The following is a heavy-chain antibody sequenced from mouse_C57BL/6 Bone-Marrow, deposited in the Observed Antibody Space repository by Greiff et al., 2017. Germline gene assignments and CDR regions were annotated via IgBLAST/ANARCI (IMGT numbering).Heavy chain of an antibody. CDR3: TLTGAYYFDY. Sequence: EVKLMESGGGLVQPGGSMKLSCVASGFTFSNYWMNWVRQSPEKGLEWVAQIRLKSDNYATHYAASVKGRFTISRDESKSSVYLQMNNLRAEDTGIYYCTLTGAYYFDYWGQGTTLTVSS. CDR2: IRLKSDNYAT. V-gene: IGHV6-3*01. J-gene: IGHJ2*01. CDR1: GFTFSNYW. D-gene: IGHD4-1*01.